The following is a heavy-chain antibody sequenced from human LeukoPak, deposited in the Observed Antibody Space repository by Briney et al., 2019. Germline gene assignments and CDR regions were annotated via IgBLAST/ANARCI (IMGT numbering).Heavy chain of an antibody. V-gene: IGHV3-23*01. CDR3: AKDERYFDWLPSAVDY. CDR1: GFTFSSYA. CDR2: ISGSGGST. D-gene: IGHD3-9*01. J-gene: IGHJ4*02. Sequence: GGSLRLSCAASGFTFSSYAMSWVRQAPGKGLEWVSAISGSGGSTYYADSVKGRFTISRDNSKNTLYLQMNSLRAEDTAVYYCAKDERYFDWLPSAVDYWGQGTLVTVSS.